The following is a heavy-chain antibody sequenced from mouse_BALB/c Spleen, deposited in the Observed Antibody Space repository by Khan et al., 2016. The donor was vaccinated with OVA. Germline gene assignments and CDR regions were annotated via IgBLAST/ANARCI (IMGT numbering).Heavy chain of an antibody. CDR2: ICAGGST. CDR1: GFSLTSYG. J-gene: IGHJ2*01. D-gene: IGHD1-3*01. V-gene: IGHV2-9*02. CDR3: ARLEDI. Sequence: QVQLKQSGPGLVAPSQSLSITCTVSGFSLTSYGVHWVRQPPGKGLEWLGVICAGGSTNYYSAIMSRLSISKDNSKSQVFLKMNRLQTDDTAMYYCARLEDIWGQGTTLTVSS.